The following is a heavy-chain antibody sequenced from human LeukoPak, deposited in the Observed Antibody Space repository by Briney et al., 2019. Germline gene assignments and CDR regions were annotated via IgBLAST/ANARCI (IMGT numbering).Heavy chain of an antibody. CDR1: GGSISSYY. J-gene: IGHJ5*02. CDR2: IYYSGST. CDR3: ARARDYGDYPTWFDP. D-gene: IGHD4-17*01. V-gene: IGHV4-59*01. Sequence: SETLSLTCTVSGGSISSYYWSWIRQPPGKGLEWIGYIYYSGSTNYNPSLKSRVTISVDTSKNQFSLKLSSVTAADTAVYYCARARDYGDYPTWFDPWGQGTLVTVSS.